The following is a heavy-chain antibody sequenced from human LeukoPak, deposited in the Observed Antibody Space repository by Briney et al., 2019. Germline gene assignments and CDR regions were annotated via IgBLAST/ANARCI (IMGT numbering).Heavy chain of an antibody. J-gene: IGHJ4*02. D-gene: IGHD6-19*01. V-gene: IGHV1-3*01. CDR2: INAGNGNT. Sequence: GASVKVSCKASGYTFTSYAMHWVRQAPGQGLEWMGWINAGNGNTKYSQKFQGRVTITRDTSASTAYMELSSLRSEDTAVYYCASQVSTVAGSGEFDYWGQGTLVTVSS. CDR3: ASQVSTVAGSGEFDY. CDR1: GYTFTSYA.